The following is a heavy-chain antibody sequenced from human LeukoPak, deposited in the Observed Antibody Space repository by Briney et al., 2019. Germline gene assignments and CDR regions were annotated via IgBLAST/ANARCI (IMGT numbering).Heavy chain of an antibody. J-gene: IGHJ3*02. D-gene: IGHD3-10*01. CDR3: ARIKEYGFDI. CDR1: AFTFSSYW. V-gene: IGHV3-7*01. CDR2: IKDDGSEK. Sequence: GGSLRLSCAGSAFTFSSYWMSWVRQAPGKGPEWVANIKDDGSEKYYLDSVKGRFTISRDNAKNSLHLQMNSRRAEDTAVYSCARIKEYGFDIWGQGTMVAVSS.